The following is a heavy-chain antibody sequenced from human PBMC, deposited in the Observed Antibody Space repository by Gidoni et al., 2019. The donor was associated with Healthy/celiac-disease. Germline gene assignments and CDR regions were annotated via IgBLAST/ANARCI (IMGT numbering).Heavy chain of an antibody. Sequence: QLQLQESGPGLVKPSETLSLTCTVSGGPISSSSYYWGWIRQPPGKGLEWIGSIYYSGSTYYNPSLKSRVTMSVDTSKNQFSLKLSSVTAADTAVYYCARQGGGRPIWNYYYGMDVWGQGTTVTVSS. V-gene: IGHV4-39*01. CDR3: ARQGGGRPIWNYYYGMDV. CDR2: IYYSGST. CDR1: GGPISSSSYY. D-gene: IGHD3-3*01. J-gene: IGHJ6*02.